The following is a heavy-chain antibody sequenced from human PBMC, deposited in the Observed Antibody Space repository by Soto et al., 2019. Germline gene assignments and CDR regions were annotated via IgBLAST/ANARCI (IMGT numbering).Heavy chain of an antibody. Sequence: PGGSLRLSCAASGFTVSSNYMSWVRQAPGKGLEWVSVIYSGGSTYYADSVKGRFTISRDNSKNTLYLQMNSLRAEDTAVYYCARNYYDSSGRGYWGQGTLVTVSS. V-gene: IGHV3-53*01. CDR3: ARNYYDSSGRGY. D-gene: IGHD3-22*01. J-gene: IGHJ4*02. CDR1: GFTVSSNY. CDR2: IYSGGST.